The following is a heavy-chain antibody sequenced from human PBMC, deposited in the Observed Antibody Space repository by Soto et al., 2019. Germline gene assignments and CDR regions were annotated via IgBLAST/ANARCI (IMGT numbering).Heavy chain of an antibody. D-gene: IGHD3-9*01. CDR2: IIPIFGTA. V-gene: IGHV1-69*13. CDR1: GGTFSSYA. Sequence: SVKVSCKASGGTFSSYAISWVQQAPGQGLEWMGGIIPIFGTANYAQKFQGRVTITADESTSTAYMELSSLRSEDTAVYYCARVINYDILTGYPYYFDYWGQGTLVTVS. J-gene: IGHJ4*02. CDR3: ARVINYDILTGYPYYFDY.